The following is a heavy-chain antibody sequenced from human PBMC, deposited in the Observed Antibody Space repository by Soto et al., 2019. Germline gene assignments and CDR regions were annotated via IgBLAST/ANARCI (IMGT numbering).Heavy chain of an antibody. CDR3: ARDLAKGGGSAGFDY. V-gene: IGHV1-2*02. CDR2: INPKSGGT. J-gene: IGHJ4*02. Sequence: QVQLVQSGAEVKKPGASVNVSCKASGYTFTVYYMHWVRQAPGQGLEWMGWINPKSGGTMYPQKFQGRVTMTWDTYISTAYMALTRLRSDDTDVYYCARDLAKGGGSAGFDYWGQGTLVTVSS. CDR1: GYTFTVYY. D-gene: IGHD1-26*01.